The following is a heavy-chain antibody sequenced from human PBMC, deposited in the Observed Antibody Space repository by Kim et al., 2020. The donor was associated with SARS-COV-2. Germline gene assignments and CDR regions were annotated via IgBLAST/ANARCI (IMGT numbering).Heavy chain of an antibody. V-gene: IGHV4-4*02. CDR3: SGSSGWYRLDY. CDR2: T. Sequence: TNYNPSLKSRVTISVDKSKNHFTLNLNSVTAADTAVYYCSGSSGWYRLDYWGQGTLVTVSS. D-gene: IGHD6-19*01. J-gene: IGHJ4*02.